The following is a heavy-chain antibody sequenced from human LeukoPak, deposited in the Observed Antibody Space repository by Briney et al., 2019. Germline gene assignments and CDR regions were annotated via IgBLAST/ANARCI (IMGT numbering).Heavy chain of an antibody. Sequence: GESLKISCKGSGYSFTAYCIAWVRQIPGKGLEWMGIIYPGDSDTRYSPSFQGPVTISVDKSVSAAYLQWSSLKASDTATYYCASPPARECSSISCPRSYWGQGTLVTVSS. CDR3: ASPPARECSSISCPRSY. CDR1: GYSFTAYC. V-gene: IGHV5-51*01. D-gene: IGHD2-2*01. J-gene: IGHJ4*02. CDR2: IYPGDSDT.